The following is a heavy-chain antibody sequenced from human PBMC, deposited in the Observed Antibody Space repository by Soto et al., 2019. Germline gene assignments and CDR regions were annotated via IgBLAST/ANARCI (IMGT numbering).Heavy chain of an antibody. Sequence: GASVKVSCKASGGTFSSYAISWVRQAPGQGLEWMGGIIPIFGTANYAQKFQGRVTITADESTSTAYMELSSLRSEDTAVYYCARANGYPHGTICNYYYFYGMDVWGQGTTVTVSS. J-gene: IGHJ6*02. V-gene: IGHV1-69*13. CDR1: GGTFSSYA. CDR3: ARANGYPHGTICNYYYFYGMDV. D-gene: IGHD3-3*01. CDR2: IIPIFGTA.